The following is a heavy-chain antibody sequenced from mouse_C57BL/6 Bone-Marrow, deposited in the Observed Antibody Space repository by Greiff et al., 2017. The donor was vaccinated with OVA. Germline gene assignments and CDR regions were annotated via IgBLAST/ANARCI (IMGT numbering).Heavy chain of an antibody. D-gene: IGHD1-1*01. CDR2: INPNNGGT. CDR1: GYTFTDYY. Sequence: EVQLQQSGPELVKPGASVKISCKASGYTFTDYYMNWVKQSHGKSLEWIGDINPNNGGTSYNQKFKGKATLTVDKSSSTAYMALRSLTSEDSAVYYCARGGVITTVPFAYWGQGTLVTVSA. CDR3: ARGGVITTVPFAY. J-gene: IGHJ3*01. V-gene: IGHV1-26*01.